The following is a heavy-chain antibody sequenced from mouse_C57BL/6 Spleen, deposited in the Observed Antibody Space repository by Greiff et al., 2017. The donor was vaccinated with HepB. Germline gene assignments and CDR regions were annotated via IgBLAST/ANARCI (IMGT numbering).Heavy chain of an antibody. Sequence: EVQLVESGGGLVKPGGSLTLSCAASGFTFSSYTMSWVRQTPEKGLEWVATISGGGGNTYYPDSVKGRITISKDNTKNTLYLLMSRLRSEDTALYYGARQGRQDFDDWGTGTTVTVSS. V-gene: IGHV5-9*01. CDR2: ISGGGGNT. CDR3: ARQGRQDFDD. CDR1: GFTFSSYT. J-gene: IGHJ1*03. D-gene: IGHD3-2*01.